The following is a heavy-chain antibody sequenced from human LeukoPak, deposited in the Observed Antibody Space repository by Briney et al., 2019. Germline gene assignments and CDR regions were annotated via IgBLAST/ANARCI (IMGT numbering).Heavy chain of an antibody. CDR2: ISPYDDST. CDR3: AKVDPPITVGAPGDAFDL. J-gene: IGHJ3*01. V-gene: IGHV1-18*01. D-gene: IGHD1-26*01. CDR1: GYTFSSFG. Sequence: ASVTVSFKASGYTFSSFGITWVRQAPGQGLEWMGWISPYDDSTAYGQKFQGRVTMTRDTSTNTAYMELRSLTSDDTAMYYCAKVDPPITVGAPGDAFDLWGQGTMVIVSS.